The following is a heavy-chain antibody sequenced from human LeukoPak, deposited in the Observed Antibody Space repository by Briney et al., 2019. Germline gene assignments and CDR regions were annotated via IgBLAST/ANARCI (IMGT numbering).Heavy chain of an antibody. CDR2: MNPNSGNT. D-gene: IGHD3-22*01. J-gene: IGHJ6*03. CDR3: ARGLHYYDSSGYYGYYYYYMDV. CDR1: GYTFTGYY. Sequence: ASVKVSCKASGYTFTGYYMHWVRQATGQGLEWMGWMNPNSGNTGYAQKFQGRVTITRNTSISTAYMELSSLRSEDTAVYYCARGLHYYDSSGYYGYYYYYMDVWGKGTTVTVSS. V-gene: IGHV1-8*03.